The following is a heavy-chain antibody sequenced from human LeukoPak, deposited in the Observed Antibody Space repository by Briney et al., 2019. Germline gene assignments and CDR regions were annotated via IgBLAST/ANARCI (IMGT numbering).Heavy chain of an antibody. D-gene: IGHD3-9*01. Sequence: PGGSLRLSCAASGFTVSSNYMSWVRQAPGKGLEWVSVIYRSENTNYADSVKGRSTISRDNSKNTLYLQMNSLRAEDTAVYFCARAYYDILTTDSWGQGTLVSVSS. V-gene: IGHV3-53*01. J-gene: IGHJ4*02. CDR3: ARAYYDILTTDS. CDR2: IYRSENT. CDR1: GFTVSSNY.